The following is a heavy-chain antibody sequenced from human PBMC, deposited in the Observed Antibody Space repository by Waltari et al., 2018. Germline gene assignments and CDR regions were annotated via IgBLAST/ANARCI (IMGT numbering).Heavy chain of an antibody. J-gene: IGHJ4*02. CDR1: GWSFSGYY. D-gene: IGHD6-13*01. CDR2: INQSGGS. Sequence: QVQLQQWGAGLLKPSETLSLTCAVYGWSFSGYYWSWIRQPPGKGLEWIGEINQSGGSNYSPSRKVRVTIAVGTSKRQFCLKLSSVTAADPAVYDCARGYGSSWRPGRLDYWGQGTLVTVSS. V-gene: IGHV4-34*01. CDR3: ARGYGSSWRPGRLDY.